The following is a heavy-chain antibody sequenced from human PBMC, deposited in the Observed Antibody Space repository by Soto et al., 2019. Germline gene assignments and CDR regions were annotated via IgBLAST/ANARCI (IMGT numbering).Heavy chain of an antibody. D-gene: IGHD3-3*01. CDR2: INPATGAA. Sequence: QLHLVQSGAVVKKPGASVTVSCSASGYPVTAYYMHWVRQAPGRGFEWMGGINPATGAAKYTKTFQGRVTMPRDPSTSTVFMELSGLTSEDTAVFYCARGGGVGVAGSAAFDMWGQGTLVTVSS. CDR1: GYPVTAYY. V-gene: IGHV1-2*02. CDR3: ARGGGVGVAGSAAFDM. J-gene: IGHJ3*02.